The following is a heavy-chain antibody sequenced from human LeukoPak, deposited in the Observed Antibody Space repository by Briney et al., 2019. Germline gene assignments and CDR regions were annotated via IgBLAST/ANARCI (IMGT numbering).Heavy chain of an antibody. Sequence: PGGSLRLSCAASGFTFSNAWMSWVRQAPGKGLEWVSGLNWNGGDTAYADSVKGRFTISRDNAKNSLYLQMNSLRAEDTALYHCTRAGEEVAFDIWGQGTMVTVSS. CDR2: LNWNGGDT. CDR1: GFTFSNAW. V-gene: IGHV3-20*01. D-gene: IGHD1-14*01. CDR3: TRAGEEVAFDI. J-gene: IGHJ3*02.